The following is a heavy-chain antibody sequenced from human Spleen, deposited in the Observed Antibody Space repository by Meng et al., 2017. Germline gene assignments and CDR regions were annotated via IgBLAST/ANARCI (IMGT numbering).Heavy chain of an antibody. D-gene: IGHD6-13*01. CDR1: GYNFPDYY. CDR2: INPKSGDT. V-gene: IGHV1-2*06. Sequence: VRLVQSGDEGKMPGASVKASCKPSGYNFPDYYIHWVRRAPGQGLEWMGRINPKSGDTHYAQKFQARVTMTGDTSISTAYMELSGLRSDDTAMYYCARDEDISAAGKLFGDYWGQGTLVTVSS. CDR3: ARDEDISAAGKLFGDY. J-gene: IGHJ4*02.